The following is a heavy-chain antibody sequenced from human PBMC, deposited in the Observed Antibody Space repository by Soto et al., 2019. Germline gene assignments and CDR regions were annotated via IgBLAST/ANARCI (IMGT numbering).Heavy chain of an antibody. CDR2: INPSGGST. Sequence: ASVKVSCKASGYTFTSYYMHWVRQAPGQGLEWMGIINPSGGSTSYAQKFQGRVTMTRDTSTSTVYMELSSLRSEDTAVYYCARVVDVDYIWGSLRDAFDIWGQGTMVTVSS. D-gene: IGHD3-16*01. V-gene: IGHV1-46*03. CDR3: ARVVDVDYIWGSLRDAFDI. J-gene: IGHJ3*02. CDR1: GYTFTSYY.